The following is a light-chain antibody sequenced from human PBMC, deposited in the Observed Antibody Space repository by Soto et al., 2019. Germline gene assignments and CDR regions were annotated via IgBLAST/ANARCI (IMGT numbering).Light chain of an antibody. CDR1: QSVLYSSNNKYY. CDR2: WAS. Sequence: DIVMTQSPDSLAVSLGERATINCKSSQSVLYSSNNKYYLAWYQQKPGQPPKLLIYWASTRESGVPDRFSGSGSGTDFTLTISSLQAEDVAVYYCQQYYSTPVLTFGGGTKVEIK. J-gene: IGKJ4*01. CDR3: QQYYSTPVLT. V-gene: IGKV4-1*01.